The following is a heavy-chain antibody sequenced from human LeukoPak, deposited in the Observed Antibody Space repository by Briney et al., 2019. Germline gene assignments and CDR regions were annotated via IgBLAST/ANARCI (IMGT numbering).Heavy chain of an antibody. CDR2: ISSNGGST. D-gene: IGHD6-13*01. Sequence: GGSLRLSCAAPGFTFSSYAMHWVRQAPGKGLEYVSAISSNGGSTYYANSVKGRFTISRDNSKNTLYLQMNCLRAEDTAVYYCASMGSWYWGQGTLVTVSS. V-gene: IGHV3-64*01. CDR3: ASMGSWY. CDR1: GFTFSSYA. J-gene: IGHJ4*02.